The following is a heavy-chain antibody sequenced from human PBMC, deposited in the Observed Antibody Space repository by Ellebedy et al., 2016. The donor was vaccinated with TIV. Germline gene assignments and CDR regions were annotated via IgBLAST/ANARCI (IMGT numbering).Heavy chain of an antibody. D-gene: IGHD5-12*01. J-gene: IGHJ6*02. CDR2: IYYSGST. CDR3: AREPDIVATWTGGMDV. Sequence: SETLSLTCTVSGGSISSSSYYWGWIRQPPGKGLEWIGYIYYSGSTNYNPSLKSRVTISVDTSKNQFSLKLSSVTAADTAVYYCAREPDIVATWTGGMDVWGQGTTVTVSS. CDR1: GGSISSSSYY. V-gene: IGHV4-61*05.